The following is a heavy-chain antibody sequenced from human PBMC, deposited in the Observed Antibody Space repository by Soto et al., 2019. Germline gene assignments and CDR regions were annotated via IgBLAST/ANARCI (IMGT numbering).Heavy chain of an antibody. Sequence: GGSLRLSCAASGFTFSSYGMHWVRQAPGKGLEWVAVISYDGSNKYYADSVKGRFTISRDNSKNTLYLQMNSLRAEDTAVYYCALQLTRSITLDYWGQGTLVTVSS. CDR3: ALQLTRSITLDY. V-gene: IGHV3-30*03. D-gene: IGHD1-20*01. CDR1: GFTFSSYG. CDR2: ISYDGSNK. J-gene: IGHJ4*02.